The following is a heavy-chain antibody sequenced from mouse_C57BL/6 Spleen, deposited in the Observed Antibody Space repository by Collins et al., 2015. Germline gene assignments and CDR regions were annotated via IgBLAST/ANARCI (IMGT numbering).Heavy chain of an antibody. CDR1: GFTFSSYA. V-gene: IGHV5-9-1*01. CDR3: ARFFTSWYFDV. J-gene: IGHJ1*01. Sequence: EVMLVESGGGLVKPGGSLKLSCAASGFTFSSYAMSWVRQTPEKRLEWVATVSSGGSYTYYPDSVKGRFTISRDNAKNTLYLQMSSLRSEDTAMYYCARFFTSWYFDVWGAGTTVTVSS. CDR2: VSSGGSYT. D-gene: IGHD1-1*01.